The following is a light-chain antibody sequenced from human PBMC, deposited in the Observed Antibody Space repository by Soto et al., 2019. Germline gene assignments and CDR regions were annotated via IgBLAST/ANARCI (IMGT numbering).Light chain of an antibody. V-gene: IGLV2-14*01. CDR1: SSDVGGYKY. CDR3: SSYTIRNTLVL. Sequence: QSALTQPASVSGSPGQSITISCTGTSSDVGGYKYVSWYQQHPGKAPKLMIFEVSNRPSGVSNRFSGSKSGNTASLTISGLQAEDEADYYCSSYTIRNTLVLFGGGTKLTVL. J-gene: IGLJ2*01. CDR2: EVS.